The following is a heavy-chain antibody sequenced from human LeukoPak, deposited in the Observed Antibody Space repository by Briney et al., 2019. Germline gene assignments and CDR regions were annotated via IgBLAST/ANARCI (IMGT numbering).Heavy chain of an antibody. D-gene: IGHD4-17*01. J-gene: IGHJ5*02. CDR1: GYTFTSYG. Sequence: ASVKVSCKASGYTFTSYGISWVRQAPGQGLEWMGWISAYNGNTNYAQKLQGRVTMTTDTSTSTAYMELRSLRSDDTAVYYCARASSDYGDYYNWFDPWGQGTLVTVSS. CDR3: ARASSDYGDYYNWFDP. CDR2: ISAYNGNT. V-gene: IGHV1-18*01.